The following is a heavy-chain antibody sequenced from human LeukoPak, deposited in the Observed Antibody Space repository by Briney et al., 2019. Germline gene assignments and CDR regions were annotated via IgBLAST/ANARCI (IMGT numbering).Heavy chain of an antibody. CDR2: ISGSGGST. J-gene: IGHJ1*01. D-gene: IGHD3-10*02. CDR1: GFTFSSYA. Sequence: PGGSLRLSCAASGFTFSSYAMSWVRQAPGKGLEWVSAISGSGGSTYYADSVKGRFTISRDNSKNTLYLQMNSLRAEDTAVYYCGKSESAVHAEYFQHWGQGTLVTVSS. V-gene: IGHV3-23*01. CDR3: GKSESAVHAEYFQH.